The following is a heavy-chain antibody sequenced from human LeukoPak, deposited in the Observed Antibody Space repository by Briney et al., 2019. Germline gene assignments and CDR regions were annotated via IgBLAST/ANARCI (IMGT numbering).Heavy chain of an antibody. V-gene: IGHV3-48*01. Sequence: GGSLRLSCAASGFTFSSYTMNWVRQAPGKGLEWVSYISSSSSTMYYADSVKGRFTISRDNAKNSLYLQMNSLRAEDTAVYYCARVGYYADDAFDIWGQGTMVTVSS. CDR3: ARVGYYADDAFDI. J-gene: IGHJ3*02. CDR1: GFTFSSYT. CDR2: ISSSSSTM. D-gene: IGHD3-10*01.